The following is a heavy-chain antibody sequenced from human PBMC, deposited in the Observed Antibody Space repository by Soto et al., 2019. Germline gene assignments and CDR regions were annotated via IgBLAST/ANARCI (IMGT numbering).Heavy chain of an antibody. Sequence: NPSETLSLTCTVSGVSIHNSHSFWAWIRQPPGKGLQFIASVYHNGGAHYNSSLKSRVTISVDTANNQVSLRMRSLTAADTAFYYCGRVVEGATRHTDPDSWGQGILVTVSP. CDR1: GVSIHNSHSF. V-gene: IGHV4-39*01. J-gene: IGHJ5*01. CDR2: VYHNGGA. CDR3: GRVVEGATRHTDPDS. D-gene: IGHD2-21*01.